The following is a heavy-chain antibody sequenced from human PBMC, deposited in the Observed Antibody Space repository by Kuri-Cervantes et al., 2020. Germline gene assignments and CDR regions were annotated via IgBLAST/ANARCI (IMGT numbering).Heavy chain of an antibody. CDR3: ARDGSGGSFRAGWFDP. J-gene: IGHJ5*02. D-gene: IGHD2-15*01. CDR2: MFYSGGT. Sequence: SETLSLTCSVSGGSVTSDYWSWIRQPPGKGLEWIGYMFYSGGTNYNPSFKSRVTISIDTSKNQFSLKLTSVTAADTAVYFCARDGSGGSFRAGWFDPWGQGTLVTVSS. V-gene: IGHV4-59*02. CDR1: GGSVTSDY.